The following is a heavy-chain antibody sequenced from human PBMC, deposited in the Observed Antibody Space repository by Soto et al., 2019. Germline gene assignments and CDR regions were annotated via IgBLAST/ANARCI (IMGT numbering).Heavy chain of an antibody. CDR1: CGSISSGGYY. CDR3: ARGRGVTRREPFDY. V-gene: IGHV4-31*03. J-gene: IGHJ4*02. CDR2: IYYSGST. D-gene: IGHD3-10*01. Sequence: PSETLSLTCTVSCGSISSGGYYWSWIRQHPGKGLEWIGYIYYSGSTYYNPSLKSRVTISVDTSKNQFSLKLSSVTAADTAVYYCARGRGVTRREPFDYWGQGTLVTVSS.